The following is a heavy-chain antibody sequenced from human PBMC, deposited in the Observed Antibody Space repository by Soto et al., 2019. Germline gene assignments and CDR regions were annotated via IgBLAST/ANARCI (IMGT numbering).Heavy chain of an antibody. J-gene: IGHJ4*02. CDR2: ISAYNGNT. CDR1: GYTFTSYG. V-gene: IGHV1-18*04. D-gene: IGHD6-6*01. Sequence: GASVKVSCKASGYTFTSYGISWVRQAPGQGLEWMGWISAYNGNTNYAQKLQGRVTMTTDTSTSTAYMELRSLRSDDTAVYYCARVTSIAGTLWFDYWGQGTLVTVSS. CDR3: ARVTSIAGTLWFDY.